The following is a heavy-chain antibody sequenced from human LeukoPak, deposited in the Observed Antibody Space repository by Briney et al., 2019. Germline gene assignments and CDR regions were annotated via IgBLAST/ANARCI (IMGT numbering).Heavy chain of an antibody. V-gene: IGHV4-4*07. CDR1: GGSISSYY. Sequence: SHTLSITCTDYGGSISSYYWSWIRQPAGKGLEWIGRISASGSTNYNPPLKSRVTMSVDTSKNQFSLNLSSVTAADTAVYYCARLRREGSDRYADDCWGQGTLVTVSS. D-gene: IGHD6-19*01. J-gene: IGHJ4*02. CDR3: ARLRREGSDRYADDC. CDR2: ISASGST.